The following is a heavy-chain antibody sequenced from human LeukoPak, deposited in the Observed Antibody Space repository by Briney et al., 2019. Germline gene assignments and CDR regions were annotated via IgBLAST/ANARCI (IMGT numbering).Heavy chain of an antibody. V-gene: IGHV1-69*05. CDR2: SVPMSDTK. CDR1: GGSFGDFA. Sequence: SVKVSCKASGGSFGDFAIIWVRQAPGHGLEWMGRSVPMSDTKDYAQKFQGRVTFTTDESTTTAHMELSNLSPEDTAVYYCAATSISFNWFDPWGQGTLVTLSS. J-gene: IGHJ5*02. D-gene: IGHD6-13*01. CDR3: AATSISFNWFDP.